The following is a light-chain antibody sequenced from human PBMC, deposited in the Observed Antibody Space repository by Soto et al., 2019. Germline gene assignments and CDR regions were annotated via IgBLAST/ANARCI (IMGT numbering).Light chain of an antibody. CDR3: ATVDDTLKGRL. Sequence: QSALTQPRSVSGSPGQSVTISCTGTSGDVGSYNLVSWYQHHPGKAPKLIIYKGSKRPSGVSNRFFGSKSGNTASLTISGLQAEDEADYYCATVDDTLKGRLFGGGTKLTVL. J-gene: IGLJ3*02. CDR1: SGDVGSYNL. CDR2: KGS. V-gene: IGLV2-23*01.